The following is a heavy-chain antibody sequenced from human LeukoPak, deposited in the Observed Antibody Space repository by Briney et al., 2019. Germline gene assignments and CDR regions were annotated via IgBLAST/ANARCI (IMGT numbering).Heavy chain of an antibody. V-gene: IGHV4-31*03. CDR2: IYYSGGT. J-gene: IGHJ6*02. CDR1: GGSISSGGYY. Sequence: SQTLTLTCTVSGGSISSGGYYWSWIRQHPGKGLEWIGYIYYSGGTYYNPSLKSRVTISVDTSKNQFSLKLSSVTAAVTAVYYCARDSPSYGMDVWGQGTTVTVSS. CDR3: ARDSPSYGMDV.